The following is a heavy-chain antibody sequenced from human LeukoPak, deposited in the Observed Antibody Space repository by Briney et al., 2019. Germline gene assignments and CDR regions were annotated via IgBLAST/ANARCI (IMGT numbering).Heavy chain of an antibody. Sequence: PGRSLRLSCAASGFTFDDYAMHWVRQAPGKGLEWVSGISWNSGSIGYADSVKGRFTISRDFSKNTVFLHMNSLRAEDTAMYYCARGDDSGYYDYFDYWGQGALVTVSS. CDR2: ISWNSGSI. J-gene: IGHJ4*02. CDR3: ARGDDSGYYDYFDY. V-gene: IGHV3-9*01. D-gene: IGHD3-22*01. CDR1: GFTFDDYA.